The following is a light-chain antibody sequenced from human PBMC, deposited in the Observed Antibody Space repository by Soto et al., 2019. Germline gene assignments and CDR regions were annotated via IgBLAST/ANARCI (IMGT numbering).Light chain of an antibody. J-gene: IGLJ1*01. Sequence: QSVLTQPPSASGSPGQSVTISCTGTSSDVGGYNFVSWYQQHPGKAPKLMIYEVSKRPSGVPDRFSGSKSGNTASLTVSGLQAEDEADYYCSSYAGFNNLVFGHGTKVTVL. CDR3: SSYAGFNNLV. CDR2: EVS. V-gene: IGLV2-8*01. CDR1: SSDVGGYNF.